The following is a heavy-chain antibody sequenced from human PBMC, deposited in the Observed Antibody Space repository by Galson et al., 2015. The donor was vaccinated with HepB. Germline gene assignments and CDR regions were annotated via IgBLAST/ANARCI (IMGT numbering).Heavy chain of an antibody. CDR2: IKSKTDGGTT. CDR1: GFTFSNAY. V-gene: IGHV3-15*01. J-gene: IGHJ4*02. CDR3: ATYYRYNWNYLSSDY. Sequence: SLRLSCAASGFTFSNAYMSWVRQAPGKGLEWVGRIKSKTDGGTTDYAAPVKGRFTISRDDSKNTLYLQMNSLKTEDTAVYYCATYYRYNWNYLSSDYWGQGTLVTVSS. D-gene: IGHD1-7*01.